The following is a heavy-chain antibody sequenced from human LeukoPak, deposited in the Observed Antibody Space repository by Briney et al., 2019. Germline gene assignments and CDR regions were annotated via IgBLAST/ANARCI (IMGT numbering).Heavy chain of an antibody. J-gene: IGHJ3*02. CDR3: AKETRQQLVRRFDAFDI. CDR2: ISYDGSNK. V-gene: IGHV3-30*18. CDR1: GFTFSSYG. Sequence: QPGGSLRLSCAASGFTFSSYGMHWVRQAPGKGLEWVAVISYDGSNKYYADSVKGRFTISRDNSKNTLYLQMNSLRAEDTAVYYCAKETRQQLVRRFDAFDIWGQGTMVTVSS. D-gene: IGHD6-13*01.